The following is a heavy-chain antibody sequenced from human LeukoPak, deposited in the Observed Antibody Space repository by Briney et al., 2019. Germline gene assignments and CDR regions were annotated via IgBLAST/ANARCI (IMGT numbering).Heavy chain of an antibody. CDR3: VVWKHVFDR. Sequence: GSLRLSCAASGFTFGSYGMHWVRQAPGKGLEWVAVMSYDGSKEYYADSVKGRFTISRDNSKNTLYLQMNSLRVEDTAVYYCVVWKHVFDRWGQGTLVTVSS. V-gene: IGHV3-30*03. CDR1: GFTFGSYG. J-gene: IGHJ5*02. D-gene: IGHD5/OR15-5a*01. CDR2: MSYDGSKE.